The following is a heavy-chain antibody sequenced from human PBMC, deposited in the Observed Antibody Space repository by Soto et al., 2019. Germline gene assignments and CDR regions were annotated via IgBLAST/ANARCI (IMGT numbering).Heavy chain of an antibody. CDR1: GFTFSNAW. V-gene: IGHV3-15*01. Sequence: EVQLVESGGGLVKPGGSLRLSCAASGFTFSNAWMSWVRQAPGKGLEWVGRIKSKTDGGTTDYAAPVKGRFTISRDDSKNTLYLQMNSLKTEDTAVYYCTTDSNDILTGYFGYWGQGTLVTVSS. D-gene: IGHD3-9*01. CDR3: TTDSNDILTGYFGY. J-gene: IGHJ4*02. CDR2: IKSKTDGGTT.